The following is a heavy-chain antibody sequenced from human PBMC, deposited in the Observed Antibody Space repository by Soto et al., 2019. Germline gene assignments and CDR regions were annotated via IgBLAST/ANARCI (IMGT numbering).Heavy chain of an antibody. CDR1: GFTFSSYE. J-gene: IGHJ5*02. V-gene: IGHV3-48*03. CDR3: ARDHEAGGIGWFDP. D-gene: IGHD6-13*01. Sequence: EVQLVQSGGGLVQPGGSLRLSCAASGFTFSSYEMVWFRQAPGKGLEWLSYISGTGSAIHYADSVRGRFTISRDNAKNSLYLKMNSLRAEDTAVYYCARDHEAGGIGWFDPWGQGTLVTVSS. CDR2: ISGTGSAI.